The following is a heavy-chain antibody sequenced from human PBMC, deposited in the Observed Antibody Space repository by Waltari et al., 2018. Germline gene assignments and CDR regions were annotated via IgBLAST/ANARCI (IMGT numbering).Heavy chain of an antibody. V-gene: IGHV1-2*02. CDR1: GYTFVNYH. CDR2: INPLNGET. CDR3: ATESSRVTRPYYYLAV. Sequence: PLVQSGPEVKNPGASVNVSCRAAGYTFVNYHVHWVRQAPGHGLEWMGWINPLNGETAYAQKFQCRVTLTREKFFNAAYMELNSVRPDDTAIYYCATESSRVTRPYYYLAVWGGGTTVTV. J-gene: IGHJ6*03.